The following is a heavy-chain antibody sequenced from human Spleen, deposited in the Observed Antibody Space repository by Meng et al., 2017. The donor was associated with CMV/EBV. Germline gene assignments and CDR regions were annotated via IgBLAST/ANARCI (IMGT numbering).Heavy chain of an antibody. CDR3: ATLLGYCSSTSCYTSSNWFDP. J-gene: IGHJ5*02. CDR1: GYTLTELS. CDR2: FDPEDGET. D-gene: IGHD2-2*01. V-gene: IGHV1-24*01. Sequence: ASVKVSCKVSGYTLTELSMHWVRQAPGKGLEWMGGFDPEDGETIYAQKFQGRVTTTEDTSTDTAYMELSSLRSEDTAVYYCATLLGYCSSTSCYTSSNWFDPWGQGTLVTVSS.